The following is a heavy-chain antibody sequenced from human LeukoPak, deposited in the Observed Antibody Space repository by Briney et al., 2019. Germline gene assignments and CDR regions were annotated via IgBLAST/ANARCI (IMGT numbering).Heavy chain of an antibody. D-gene: IGHD1-26*01. CDR1: GRSFSGYY. V-gene: IGHV4-34*01. CDR2: INHSGST. CDR3: ARRRRRSYFPYFDY. J-gene: IGHJ4*02. Sequence: SETLSLTCAVYGRSFSGYYWSWIRQPPGKGLEWIGEINHSGSTNYNPSLKSRVTISVDTSKNQFSLKLSSVTAADTAVYYCARRRRRSYFPYFDYCGQGTLVTVSS.